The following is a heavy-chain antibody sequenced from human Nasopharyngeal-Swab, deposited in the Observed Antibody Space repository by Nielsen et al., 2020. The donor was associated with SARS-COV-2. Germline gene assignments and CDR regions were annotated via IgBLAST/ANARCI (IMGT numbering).Heavy chain of an antibody. D-gene: IGHD3-3*01. CDR3: AKEGPGMFGVVGLDV. CDR2: ISYDGINK. V-gene: IGHV3-30*18. J-gene: IGHJ6*02. Sequence: GSLKISCAASGFTFSIYAMSWVRQAPGKGLEWVAVISYDGINKYNADSVKGRVSISRDNSKDTLYLQMNSLRAEDTAVYYCAKEGPGMFGVVGLDVWGQGTTVTVSS. CDR1: GFTFSIYA.